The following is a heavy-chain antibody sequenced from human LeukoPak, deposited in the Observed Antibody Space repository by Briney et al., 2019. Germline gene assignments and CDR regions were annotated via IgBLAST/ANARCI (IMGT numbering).Heavy chain of an antibody. Sequence: GASLKVSCKASGYTFTSYGISWVRHAPRQGLEWMGWISAYNGNTNYAQKLQVRVTMTTDTSTSTAYMALRSLRSDDTAVYYCARDGVNSIAADFDYWGQGTLVTVSS. V-gene: IGHV1-18*01. CDR3: ARDGVNSIAADFDY. J-gene: IGHJ4*02. CDR2: ISAYNGNT. CDR1: GYTFTSYG. D-gene: IGHD6-6*01.